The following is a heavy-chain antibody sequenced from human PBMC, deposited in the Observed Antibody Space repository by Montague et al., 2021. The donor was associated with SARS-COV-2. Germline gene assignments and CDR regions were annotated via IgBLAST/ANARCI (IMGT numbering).Heavy chain of an antibody. CDR2: IFYSGST. Sequence: SETLSLTCTLSGGSISSSSCNWGWIRQPPGKGLEWIGSIFYSGSTDYXPSLKSRVTISVDTSKNQFSLKLSSVTAADTAVYYCASMVRAQVYYLDYWGQGTLVTVSS. CDR3: ASMVRAQVYYLDY. CDR1: GGSISSSSCN. V-gene: IGHV4-39*01. J-gene: IGHJ4*02. D-gene: IGHD3-10*01.